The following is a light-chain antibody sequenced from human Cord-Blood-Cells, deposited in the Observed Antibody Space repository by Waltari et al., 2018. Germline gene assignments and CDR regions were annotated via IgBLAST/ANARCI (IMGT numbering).Light chain of an antibody. CDR2: WAS. Sequence: DIVMTQSPDSLAVSLGERATINCKSSQSVLYSSKNKNYLAWYQQKPGQPPKLLIYWASTRESGVPDRFSGSGSGTDFTLTISSLQAEDLAVYYCQQYYSTPITFGQGTRLEIK. CDR1: QSVLYSSKNKNY. V-gene: IGKV4-1*01. CDR3: QQYYSTPIT. J-gene: IGKJ5*01.